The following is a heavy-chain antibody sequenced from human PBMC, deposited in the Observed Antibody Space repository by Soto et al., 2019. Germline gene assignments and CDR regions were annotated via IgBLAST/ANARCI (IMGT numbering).Heavy chain of an antibody. CDR2: ISSSSVYR. Sequence: GGSLRLSCAASGFTSSDYYISWIRQAPGKGLEWVSYISSSSVYRNYADSVKGRFTISRDNARNSLYLQMNGLRAEDTAVYYCARDSGYFFGSGSYWHCYYGFPVWGHGPTVIVSS. D-gene: IGHD3-10*01. CDR1: GFTSSDYY. CDR3: ARDSGYFFGSGSYWHCYYGFPV. J-gene: IGHJ6*02. V-gene: IGHV3-11*06.